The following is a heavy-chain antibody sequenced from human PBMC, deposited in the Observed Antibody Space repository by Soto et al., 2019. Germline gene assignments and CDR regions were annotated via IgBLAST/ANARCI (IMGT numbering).Heavy chain of an antibody. D-gene: IGHD3-10*01. V-gene: IGHV3-7*01. CDR1: GFTFSSYW. CDR3: ARDQSYYYGSGSPSL. CDR2: IKQDGSEK. J-gene: IGHJ4*02. Sequence: GGSLRLSCAASGFTFSSYWMSWVRQAPGKGLEWVANIKQDGSEKYYVDSVKGRFTISRDNAKNSLYLQMNSLRAEDTAVYYCARDQSYYYGSGSPSLWGQGTLVTVSS.